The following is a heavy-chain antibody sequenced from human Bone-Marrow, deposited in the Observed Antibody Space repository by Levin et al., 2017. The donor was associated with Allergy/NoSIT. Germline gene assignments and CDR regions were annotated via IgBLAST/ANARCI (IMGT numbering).Heavy chain of an antibody. J-gene: IGHJ4*02. CDR3: TTVNCSGAGCHSASLDY. CDR2: IKSKTDGGTT. CDR1: GFTFNNAW. Sequence: SCAASGFTFNNAWMSWVRQAPGKGLEWVGRIKSKTDGGTTNYAAPVKGRFTISRDDSKNTLWLQMNSLKTEDTAVYFCTTVNCSGAGCHSASLDYWGQGTLVTVSS. D-gene: IGHD2-15*01. V-gene: IGHV3-15*06.